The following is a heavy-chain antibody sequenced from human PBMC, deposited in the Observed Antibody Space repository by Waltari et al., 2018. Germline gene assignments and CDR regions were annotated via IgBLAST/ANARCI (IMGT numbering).Heavy chain of an antibody. J-gene: IGHJ5*02. CDR2: IYDSGTT. D-gene: IGHD3-16*01. CDR3: ATHPPSQLGVVLNWFDP. Sequence: QLQLQESGPGLVKPSATLSLTCTVSGGSISSSTLFWGWIRQPLGKGLEWIGSIYDSGTTYYNPSLKSRVTISVDTSKNQFSLKVNSVTAADTAVYYCATHPPSQLGVVLNWFDPWGQGILVTVSS. CDR1: GGSISSSTLF. V-gene: IGHV4-39*01.